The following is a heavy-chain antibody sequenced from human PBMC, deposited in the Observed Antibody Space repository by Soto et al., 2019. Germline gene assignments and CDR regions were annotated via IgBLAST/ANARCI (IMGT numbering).Heavy chain of an antibody. CDR1: GFTFSSYW. CDR3: ATTSSGCSSTSCYDGWFDP. V-gene: IGHV3-7*01. CDR2: IKQDGSEK. J-gene: IGHJ5*02. D-gene: IGHD2-2*01. Sequence: GGSLRLSCAASGFTFSSYWMSWVRQAPGKGLEWVANIKQDGSEKYYVDSVKGRFTISRDNAKNSLYLQMNSLRAEDTAVYYCATTSSGCSSTSCYDGWFDPWGQGTLVTVSS.